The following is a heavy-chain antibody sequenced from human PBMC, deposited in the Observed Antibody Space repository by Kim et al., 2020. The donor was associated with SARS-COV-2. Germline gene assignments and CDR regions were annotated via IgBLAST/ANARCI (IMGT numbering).Heavy chain of an antibody. CDR1: GGSFSGYY. D-gene: IGHD5-12*01. CDR3: ANIVATKYWFDP. CDR2: INHSGST. J-gene: IGHJ5*02. V-gene: IGHV4-34*01. Sequence: SETLSLTCAVYGGSFSGYYWSWIRQPPGQGLEWIGEINHSGSTNYNQSLKSRVTIPVETSKNQFSLKLSSVTAADTAVYYCANIVATKYWFDPWGQGTLVTVSP.